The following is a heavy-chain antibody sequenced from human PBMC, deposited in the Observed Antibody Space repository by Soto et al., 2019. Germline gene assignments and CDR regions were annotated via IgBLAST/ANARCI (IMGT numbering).Heavy chain of an antibody. CDR2: MTTSGGGT. J-gene: IGHJ4*02. Sequence: EVHLLESGGGLVQPGGSLRLSCAVSGFTFSSYAMSWVRQAPGKGLEWVSIMTTSGGGTFYADPVKDRFTISSDSSKNTLYLQMNSLRAEDTAVYYCATRPRRVTTLGGFDYWGQGTLVTVSS. V-gene: IGHV3-23*01. CDR1: GFTFSSYA. CDR3: ATRPRRVTTLGGFDY. D-gene: IGHD2-21*02.